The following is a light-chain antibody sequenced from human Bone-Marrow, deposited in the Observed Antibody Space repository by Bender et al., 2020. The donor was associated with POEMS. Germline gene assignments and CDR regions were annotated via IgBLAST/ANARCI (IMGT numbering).Light chain of an antibody. Sequence: QSVLTQPPSVSGSPGQSITISCTGTSSDVGAYNFVSWYQQHPGKAPKLIIFDVSKRPSGVPDRFSGSKSGNTASLTVSGLQGEDEADYYCSSGINKVFGGGTKLTVL. CDR2: DVS. J-gene: IGLJ3*02. CDR1: SSDVGAYNF. CDR3: SSGINKV. V-gene: IGLV2-8*01.